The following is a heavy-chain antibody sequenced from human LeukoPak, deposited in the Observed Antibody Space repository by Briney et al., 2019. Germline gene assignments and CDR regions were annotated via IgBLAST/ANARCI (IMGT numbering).Heavy chain of an antibody. CDR2: IYYSGST. D-gene: IGHD6-6*01. Sequence: PSETLSLTCTVSGGSISSSSYYWGWIRQPPGKGLEWIGSIYYSGSTYYNPSLKSRVTISVDTSKNQLSLKLSSVTAADTAVYYCARRTECIAAHCVDVWGKGTTVTVSS. V-gene: IGHV4-39*01. J-gene: IGHJ6*04. CDR3: ARRTECIAAHCVDV. CDR1: GGSISSSSYY.